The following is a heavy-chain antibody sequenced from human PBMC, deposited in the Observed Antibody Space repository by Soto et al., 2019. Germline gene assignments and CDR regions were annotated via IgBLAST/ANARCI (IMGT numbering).Heavy chain of an antibody. J-gene: IGHJ6*02. CDR3: ARERPHRIFGVVMLYGMDG. CDR1: GGTLSNYG. D-gene: IGHD3-3*02. Sequence: QVQLVQSGGEVKKPGSSMKVSCKASGGTLSNYGVSWVRQAPGQGLEWIGGIIPIFGAAKYAQKFQGRVTISADESTSTADMELSSLKSEDTAVYYCARERPHRIFGVVMLYGMDGWGQGTTVTVSS. CDR2: IIPIFGAA. V-gene: IGHV1-69*01.